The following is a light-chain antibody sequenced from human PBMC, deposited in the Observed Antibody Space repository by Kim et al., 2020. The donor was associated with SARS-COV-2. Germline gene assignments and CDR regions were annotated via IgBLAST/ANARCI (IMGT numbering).Light chain of an antibody. CDR3: QQYGRSPPYT. CDR2: GAY. Sequence: GERPALSCRPRQSVRGCSYQAWYQQKPGQAPRPPIYGAYNMTTGIPDRFSGSGSGTDFTLTISRLEPEDFAVYYCQQYGRSPPYTSGQGTKLEIK. CDR1: QSVRGCSY. J-gene: IGKJ2*01. V-gene: IGKV3-20*01.